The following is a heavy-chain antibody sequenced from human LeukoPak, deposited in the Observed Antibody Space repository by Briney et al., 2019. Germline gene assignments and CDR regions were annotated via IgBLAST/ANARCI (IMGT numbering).Heavy chain of an antibody. J-gene: IGHJ4*02. CDR3: AKDQSRVGASDPFDY. V-gene: IGHV3-23*01. CDR1: GFTFSSFA. D-gene: IGHD1-26*01. CDR2: ISGTGGST. Sequence: QPGGSLSLSCAASGFTFSSFAMTWVRQAPGKGLEWVSGISGTGGSTYYADSVKGRFTISRENSINTVFLEMSSLRAEDTAIYYCAKDQSRVGASDPFDYWGQGILVTVSS.